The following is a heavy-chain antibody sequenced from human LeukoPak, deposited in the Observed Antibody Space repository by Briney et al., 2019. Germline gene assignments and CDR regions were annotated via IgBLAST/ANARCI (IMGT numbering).Heavy chain of an antibody. D-gene: IGHD5-12*01. CDR1: GVSFSGYY. Sequence: SETLSLTCAVYGVSFSGYYWSWIRQPPGKGLGWIGEINHSGSTNYNPSLKSRVTISVDTSKNQFSLKLSSVTAADTAVYYCARDNGYPTGFDYWGQGTLVTVSS. J-gene: IGHJ4*02. CDR3: ARDNGYPTGFDY. CDR2: INHSGST. V-gene: IGHV4-34*01.